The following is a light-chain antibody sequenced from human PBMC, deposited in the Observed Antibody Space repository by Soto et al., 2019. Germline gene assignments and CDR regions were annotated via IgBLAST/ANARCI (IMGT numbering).Light chain of an antibody. J-gene: IGLJ1*01. CDR2: EVS. CDR3: SSYKSSSTFKV. V-gene: IGLV2-14*01. Sequence: QSLLSQPASVSGSPGHSITISCTGTSRDVGGYNYVSWYQQHPGKAPKLMIYEVSNRPSGVSNRFSGSKSGNTASLTISGLQAEDEADHYCSSYKSSSTFKVFGTGTKVTVL. CDR1: SRDVGGYNY.